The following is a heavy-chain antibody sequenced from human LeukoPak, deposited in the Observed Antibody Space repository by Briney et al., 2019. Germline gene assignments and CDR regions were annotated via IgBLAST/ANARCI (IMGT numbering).Heavy chain of an antibody. J-gene: IGHJ4*02. Sequence: GGSLTLSCAASGFTFSSYAMSWVRQPPGKGLEWVSSICGSGGSTYYADSVKGRFTISRDNSKNTLYLQMNSLRAEDTAVYYCAKDPDYGASYYFDYWGQGTLVTVSP. D-gene: IGHD4-17*01. CDR2: ICGSGGST. V-gene: IGHV3-23*01. CDR1: GFTFSSYA. CDR3: AKDPDYGASYYFDY.